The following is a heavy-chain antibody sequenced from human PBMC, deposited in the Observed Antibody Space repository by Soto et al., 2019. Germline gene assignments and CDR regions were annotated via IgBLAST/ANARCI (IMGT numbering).Heavy chain of an antibody. CDR2: INHSGST. J-gene: IGHJ4*02. D-gene: IGHD2-15*01. V-gene: IGHV4-34*01. CDR3: ASSPGSLAGDY. CDR1: GGSFSGYY. Sequence: SETLSLTCAVYGGSFSGYYWSWIRQPPGKGLEWIGEINHSGSTNYNPSLKSRVTISVDTSKNQFSLKLSSVTAADTAVYYCASSPGSLAGDYWGQGTLVTVSS.